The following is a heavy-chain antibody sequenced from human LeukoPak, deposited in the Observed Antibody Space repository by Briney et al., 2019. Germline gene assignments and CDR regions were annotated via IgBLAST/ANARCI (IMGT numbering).Heavy chain of an antibody. CDR3: ARAGPGYCSGGSCYPDAFDI. D-gene: IGHD2-15*01. CDR2: INPNSGGT. Sequence: ASVKVSCKASGYTFTGYYMHWVRQAPGQGLEWMGWINPNSGGTNYAQKFQGRVTTTRDTSISTAYMELSRLGSDDTAVYYCARAGPGYCSGGSCYPDAFDIWGQGTMVTVSS. CDR1: GYTFTGYY. J-gene: IGHJ3*02. V-gene: IGHV1-2*02.